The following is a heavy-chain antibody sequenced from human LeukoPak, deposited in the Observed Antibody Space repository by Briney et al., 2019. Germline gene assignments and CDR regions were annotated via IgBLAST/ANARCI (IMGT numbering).Heavy chain of an antibody. V-gene: IGHV3-74*01. CDR1: GFTFSSYW. Sequence: PGGSLRLSCAASGFTFSSYWMHWVRQAPGKGLVWVSRINSDGSSTSYADSVKGRFSVSRDNSKNTLYLQMNNLRVEDTALYFCAKGSSSSRPYYFDYWGQGTLVTVSS. CDR2: INSDGSST. D-gene: IGHD6-6*01. CDR3: AKGSSSSRPYYFDY. J-gene: IGHJ4*02.